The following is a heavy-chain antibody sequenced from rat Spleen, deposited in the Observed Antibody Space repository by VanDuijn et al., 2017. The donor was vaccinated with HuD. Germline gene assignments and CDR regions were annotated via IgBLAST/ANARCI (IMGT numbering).Heavy chain of an antibody. D-gene: IGHD1-11*01. J-gene: IGHJ1*01. V-gene: IGHV5-31*01. CDR3: ARGTYGGYYWYFDF. Sequence: EVQLVESGGGLVQPGRSLRLSCVASGFTFSNYWMTWIRQAPGKGLEWVASISTGGGNTYYRDSVKGRFTISRDNAKSTLYLQMDSLRSEDTATYYCARGTYGGYYWYFDFWGPGTMVTVSS. CDR2: ISTGGGNT. CDR1: GFTFSNYW.